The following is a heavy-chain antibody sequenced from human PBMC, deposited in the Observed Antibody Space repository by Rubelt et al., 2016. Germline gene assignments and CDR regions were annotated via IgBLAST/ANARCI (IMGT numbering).Heavy chain of an antibody. J-gene: IGHJ4*02. Sequence: QVQLVQSGAEVKKPGASVKVSCKASGYTFTSYGISWVRQAPGQGLEWLGWISAHNGNIKYAQKFQGRVTMTTDTSTNTAYMELRSLTSDDTAVYYCARDFRHYDISFYYWGQGTLVTVSS. CDR1: GYTFTSYG. D-gene: IGHD3-9*01. CDR2: ISAHNGNI. V-gene: IGHV1-18*01. CDR3: ARDFRHYDISFYY.